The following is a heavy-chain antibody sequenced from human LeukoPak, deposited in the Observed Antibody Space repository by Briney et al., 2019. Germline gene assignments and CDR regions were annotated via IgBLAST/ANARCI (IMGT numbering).Heavy chain of an antibody. V-gene: IGHV3-23*01. CDR1: GFTFSSYA. J-gene: IGHJ4*02. D-gene: IGHD2-15*01. CDR2: ISVSGNT. Sequence: GRSLRLSCAASGFTFSSYAMSWVRQGPGKGLEWVSAISVSGNTYHADSVKGRFTISRGSSKNTLYLQMNSLRAGDAAVYYCAKAPVTTCSGAYCYPFDYWSQGTLVTVSS. CDR3: AKAPVTTCSGAYCYPFDY.